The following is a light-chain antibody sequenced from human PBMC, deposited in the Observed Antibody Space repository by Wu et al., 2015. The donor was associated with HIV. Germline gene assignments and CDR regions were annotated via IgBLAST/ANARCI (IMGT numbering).Light chain of an antibody. Sequence: EIILTQSPATLSLSPGERVTLSCTTSQTVNSHLAWYRHKPGQPPRLLIYDTSRRATGIPARFSGSGSGTVFTLTISRLEPEDFAVYYCQHRSDWLITFGHGTRLEIK. CDR2: DTS. CDR3: QHRSDWLIT. J-gene: IGKJ5*01. V-gene: IGKV3-11*01. CDR1: QTVNSH.